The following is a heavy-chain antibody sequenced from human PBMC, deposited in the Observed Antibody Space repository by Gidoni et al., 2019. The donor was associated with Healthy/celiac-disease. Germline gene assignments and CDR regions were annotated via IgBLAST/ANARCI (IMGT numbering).Heavy chain of an antibody. CDR1: GGSCSGYD. D-gene: IGHD6-19*01. CDR2: INHSGST. Sequence: QVQLQQWGAGRVKHSETLSLTCAVYGGSCSGYDWSWIRQPPGKGLEWIGEINHSGSTNYNPSLKSRVTISVDTSKNQFSLQLSSVTAADTAVYYCARGPRGYSSGWYYYGMDVWGQGTKPPSP. J-gene: IGHJ6*02. CDR3: ARGPRGYSSGWYYYGMDV. V-gene: IGHV4-34*01.